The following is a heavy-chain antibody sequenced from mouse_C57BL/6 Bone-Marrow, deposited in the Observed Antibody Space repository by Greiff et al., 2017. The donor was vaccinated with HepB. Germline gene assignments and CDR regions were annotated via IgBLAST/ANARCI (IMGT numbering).Heavy chain of an antibody. Sequence: DVKLVESGGGLVQPKGSLKLSCAASGFSFNTYAMNWVRQAPGKGLEWVARIRSKSNNYATYYADSVKDRFTISRDDSESMLYLQMNNLKTEDTAMYYCVRQGWLGFAYWGQGTLVTVSA. CDR3: VRQGWLGFAY. D-gene: IGHD2-3*01. V-gene: IGHV10-1*01. J-gene: IGHJ3*01. CDR2: IRSKSNNYAT. CDR1: GFSFNTYA.